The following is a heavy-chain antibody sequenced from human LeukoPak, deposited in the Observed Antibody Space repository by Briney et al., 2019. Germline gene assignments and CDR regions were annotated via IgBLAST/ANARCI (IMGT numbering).Heavy chain of an antibody. J-gene: IGHJ4*02. CDR2: ISSSSSYI. CDR1: GFTFSSYS. CDR3: AREGDIVVVVAAIYFDY. Sequence: GGSLRLSCAASGFTFSSYSMNWVRQAPGKGLEWVSSISSSSSYIYYADSVKGRFTISRDNAKNSLYLRMNSLRAEDTAVYYCAREGDIVVVVAAIYFDYWGQGTLVTVSS. D-gene: IGHD2-15*01. V-gene: IGHV3-21*01.